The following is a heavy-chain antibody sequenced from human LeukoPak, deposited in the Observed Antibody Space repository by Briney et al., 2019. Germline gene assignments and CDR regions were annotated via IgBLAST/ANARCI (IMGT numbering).Heavy chain of an antibody. V-gene: IGHV4-34*01. D-gene: IGHD3-10*01. CDR2: INHSGST. Sequence: SETLSLTCAVYGGSFSGYYWSWIRQPPGKGLEWIGEINHSGSTNYNPSLKSRVTISVDTSKNQFSLKLSSVTAADTAVYYCARGMVRGFYYYYGMDVWGQGTTVTVSS. J-gene: IGHJ6*02. CDR3: ARGMVRGFYYYYGMDV. CDR1: GGSFSGYY.